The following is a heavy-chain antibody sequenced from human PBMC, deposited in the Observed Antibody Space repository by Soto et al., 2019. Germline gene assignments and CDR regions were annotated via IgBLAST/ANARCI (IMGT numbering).Heavy chain of an antibody. CDR1: GYPVTAYY. Sequence: QLHLVQSGAVVKKPGASVTVSCSASGYPVTAYYMHWVRQAPGRGLEWMGGINPATGAAKYTQTFQGRVTMTRDTSTSTVFMELWGLTSEDTAVFYCARGGGVGVAGSAAFDMWGQGTLVTVSS. CDR3: ARGGGVGVAGSAAFDM. V-gene: IGHV1-2*02. J-gene: IGHJ3*02. D-gene: IGHD3-3*01. CDR2: INPATGAA.